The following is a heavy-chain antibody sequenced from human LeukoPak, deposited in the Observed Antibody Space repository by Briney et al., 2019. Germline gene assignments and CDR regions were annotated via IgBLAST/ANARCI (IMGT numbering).Heavy chain of an antibody. D-gene: IGHD6-13*01. Sequence: PGGSLRLSCAASGFTFSSYSMNWVRQAPGKGLEWVSYISSSSSTIYYADSVKGRFTISRDNAKNSLYLQMNSLRAEDTAVYYCARDRLVQQLGAFDIWGQGTMVTVSS. CDR2: ISSSSSTI. V-gene: IGHV3-48*01. CDR3: ARDRLVQQLGAFDI. CDR1: GFTFSSYS. J-gene: IGHJ3*02.